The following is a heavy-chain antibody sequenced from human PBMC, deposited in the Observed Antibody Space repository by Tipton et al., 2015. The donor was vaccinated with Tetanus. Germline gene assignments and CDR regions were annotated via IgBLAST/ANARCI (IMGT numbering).Heavy chain of an antibody. V-gene: IGHV5-51*01. CDR2: IYPGDSDT. J-gene: IGHJ4*02. CDR1: GYIFNNYW. Sequence: VQLVQSGGEVKKPGESLKISCKGSGYIFNNYWIGWVRQKPGTGLEWMGIIYPGDSDTRYSPSFQGQVTISVDKSINPAYLQWSSLKASDTSMFYCARAHCTDGVCNFDFWGQGALVTVAS. D-gene: IGHD2-8*01. CDR3: ARAHCTDGVCNFDF.